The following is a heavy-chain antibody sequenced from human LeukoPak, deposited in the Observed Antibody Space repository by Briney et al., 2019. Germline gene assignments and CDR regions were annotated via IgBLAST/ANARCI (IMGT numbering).Heavy chain of an antibody. J-gene: IGHJ5*02. CDR1: GDSISSSSSY. CDR2: IYYSGST. V-gene: IGHV4-39*01. D-gene: IGHD6-19*01. Sequence: PSETLSLTCTVSGDSISSSSSYWGWIRQPPGEGLEWIGSIYYSGSTYYNPSLKSRVTISVDTSKNQFSLKLSSVTAADTAVYYCARRPIIAVAGTAYNWFDPWGQGTLVTVSS. CDR3: ARRPIIAVAGTAYNWFDP.